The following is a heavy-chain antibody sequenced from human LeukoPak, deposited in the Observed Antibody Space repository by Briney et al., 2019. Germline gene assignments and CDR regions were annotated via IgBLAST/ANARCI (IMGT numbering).Heavy chain of an antibody. CDR3: ARQQLVWGSGYYVDY. CDR2: IKQDGSER. Sequence: PGGSLRLSCAASGFPFSSYWMSWVRQAPGKGLEWVANIKQDGSERYSVDSVKGRFTISRDNAKNSLFLQMNSLRAEDTAVYYCARQQLVWGSGYYVDYWGQGTLVTVSS. J-gene: IGHJ4*02. D-gene: IGHD3-22*01. CDR1: GFPFSSYW. V-gene: IGHV3-7*05.